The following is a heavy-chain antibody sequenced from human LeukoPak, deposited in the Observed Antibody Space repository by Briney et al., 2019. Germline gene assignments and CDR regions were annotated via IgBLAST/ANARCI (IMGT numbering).Heavy chain of an antibody. Sequence: GGSLRLSCAASGFTFSSYAMHWVRQAPGKGLEYVSAISSNGGSTYYANSVKGRFTISRDNAKNSLYLQMNSLRAEDTAVYYCARDRGSSSWYNGMDVWGQGTTVTVSS. CDR3: ARDRGSSSWYNGMDV. D-gene: IGHD6-13*01. J-gene: IGHJ6*02. CDR2: ISSNGGST. CDR1: GFTFSSYA. V-gene: IGHV3-64*01.